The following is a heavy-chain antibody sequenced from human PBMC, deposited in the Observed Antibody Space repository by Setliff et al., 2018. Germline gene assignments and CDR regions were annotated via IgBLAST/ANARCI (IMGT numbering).Heavy chain of an antibody. CDR2: INHSGST. D-gene: IGHD2-2*01. J-gene: IGHJ6*02. Sequence: SETLSLTCTVYGASFSDYYWGWIRQPPGKGLEWIGEINHSGSTNYNPSLKRRVTISLEMSKNQFSLTLSSVTAADTAVYYCARARPATIAGVVPGVADFGIDVWGQGTTVTVSS. CDR3: ARARPATIAGVVPGVADFGIDV. V-gene: IGHV4-34*01. CDR1: GASFSDYY.